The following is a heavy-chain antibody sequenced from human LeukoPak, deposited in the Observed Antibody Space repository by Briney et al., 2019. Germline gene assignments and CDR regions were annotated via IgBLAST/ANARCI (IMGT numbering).Heavy chain of an antibody. V-gene: IGHV2-70*04. CDR2: IDWDDDK. CDR3: ARRTSSSFYFDY. J-gene: IGHJ4*02. Sequence: SGPALVKPTQTLTLTCTFSGFSLSTSGMRVSWIRQPPGKALEWLARIDWDDDKFYSTSLETRLTISKDTSKNQVVLTMTNMDPVDTATYYCARRTSSSFYFDYWGQGTLVTVSS. D-gene: IGHD6-6*01. CDR1: GFSLSTSGMR.